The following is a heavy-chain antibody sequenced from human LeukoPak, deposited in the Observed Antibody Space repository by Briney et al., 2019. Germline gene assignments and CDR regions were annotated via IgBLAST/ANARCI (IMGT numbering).Heavy chain of an antibody. J-gene: IGHJ4*02. Sequence: GRSLRLSCTASGFTFSSSWMSWVRQAPGKGLEWVASIKQDGSDKYYVDSVQGRFTISRDNAKNSLYLQMDSLRAEDTAVYYCARGPLSRPFDYWGQGTLVTVSS. CDR2: IKQDGSDK. CDR3: ARGPLSRPFDY. V-gene: IGHV3-7*05. D-gene: IGHD2-15*01. CDR1: GFTFSSSW.